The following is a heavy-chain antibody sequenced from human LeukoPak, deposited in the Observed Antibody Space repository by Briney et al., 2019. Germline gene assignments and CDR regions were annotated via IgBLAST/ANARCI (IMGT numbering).Heavy chain of an antibody. Sequence: AGGSLRLSCAASGFTFSSYGMSWVRQAPGKGLEWVSAISGSGGSTYYADSVKGRFTISRDNSKNTLYLQMNSLRAEDTAVYYCAKDRGGNGFPSEYFQHWGQGTLVTVSS. CDR2: ISGSGGST. V-gene: IGHV3-23*01. D-gene: IGHD3-3*01. CDR1: GFTFSSYG. CDR3: AKDRGGNGFPSEYFQH. J-gene: IGHJ1*01.